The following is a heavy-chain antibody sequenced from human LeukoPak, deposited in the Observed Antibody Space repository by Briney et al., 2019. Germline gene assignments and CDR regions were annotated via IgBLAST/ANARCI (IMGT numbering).Heavy chain of an antibody. CDR3: ARHGGGYDSSGSFDY. V-gene: IGHV4-39*01. CDR1: GGSISSSSYY. Sequence: SETLSLTCTVSGGSISSSSYYWGWIRQPPGKGLEWIGSIYYSGSTYYNPSLKSRVTISVDTSKNQFSLKLSSVTAADTAVYYCARHGGGYDSSGSFDYWGQGTLVTVSS. D-gene: IGHD3-22*01. CDR2: IYYSGST. J-gene: IGHJ4*02.